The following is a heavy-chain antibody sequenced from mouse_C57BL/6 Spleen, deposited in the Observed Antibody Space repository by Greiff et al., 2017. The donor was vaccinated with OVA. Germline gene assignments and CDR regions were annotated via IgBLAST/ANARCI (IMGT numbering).Heavy chain of an antibody. J-gene: IGHJ2*01. CDR2: IRLKSDNYAT. V-gene: IGHV6-3*01. D-gene: IGHD1-1*01. CDR1: GFTFSNYW. Sequence: EVQRVESGGGLVQPGGSMKLSCVASGFTFSNYWMNWVRQSPEKGLEWVAQIRLKSDNYATHYAESVKGRFTISRDDSKSSVYLQMNNLRAEDTGIYYCTGFYYYGSSYYFDYWGQGTTLTVSS. CDR3: TGFYYYGSSYYFDY.